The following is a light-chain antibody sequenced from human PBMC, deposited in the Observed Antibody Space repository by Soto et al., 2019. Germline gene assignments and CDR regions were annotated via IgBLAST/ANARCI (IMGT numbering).Light chain of an antibody. V-gene: IGLV2-14*01. CDR2: GVR. CDR3: SSYTSSSNWV. Sequence: QSALTQPASVSGSPGQSITISCTGTSSDVGGYNYVSWYQHHPGKAPKLLIYGVRNRPSGVSNRFSGSKSGNTASLSISGLQAEDEADYYCSSYTSSSNWVFGGGTKLTVL. CDR1: SSDVGGYNY. J-gene: IGLJ3*02.